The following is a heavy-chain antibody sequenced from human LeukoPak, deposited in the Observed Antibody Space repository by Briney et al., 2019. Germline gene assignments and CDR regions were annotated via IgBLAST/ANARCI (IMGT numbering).Heavy chain of an antibody. Sequence: GGSLRLSCAASGFTFSSYSMNWVRQAPGKGLEWVAYITTSSSDINYADSVKGRFTISRDNAKNSLYLQMNSLRAEDTAVYYCASEIRAYGSGSYYNDDDYWGQGTLVTVSS. D-gene: IGHD3-10*01. V-gene: IGHV3-21*05. CDR3: ASEIRAYGSGSYYNDDDY. CDR2: ITTSSSDI. J-gene: IGHJ4*02. CDR1: GFTFSSYS.